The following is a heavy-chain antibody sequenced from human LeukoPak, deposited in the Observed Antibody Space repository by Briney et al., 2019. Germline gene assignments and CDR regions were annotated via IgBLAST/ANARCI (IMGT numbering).Heavy chain of an antibody. CDR3: ARVVGGVGLDY. CDR1: GGSISGYC. J-gene: IGHJ4*02. CDR2: IYYTGST. Sequence: PSETLSLTWTVAGGSISGYCWTWIRQPPGEALEYIGCIYYTGSTNYNPSLNSRVTISIDTSKNQFALKLSSVTAADTAVYYCARVVGGVGLDYWGQGTLVTVSS. D-gene: IGHD3-16*01. V-gene: IGHV4-59*01.